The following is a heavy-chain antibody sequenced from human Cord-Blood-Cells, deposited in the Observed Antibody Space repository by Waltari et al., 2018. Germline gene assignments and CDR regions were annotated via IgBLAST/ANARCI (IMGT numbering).Heavy chain of an antibody. CDR2: IYYSGST. V-gene: IGHV4-39*01. CDR1: GGSISSSSYY. D-gene: IGHD5-18*01. J-gene: IGHJ2*01. CDR3: ARPANPRSYWYFDL. Sequence: QLQLQESGPGLVKPSETLSLTCTVSGGSISSSSYYWGWFRQPPGKGLEWIGSIYYSGSTYYNPSLKSRVTISVDTSKNQFSLKLSSVTAADTAVYYCARPANPRSYWYFDLWGRGTLVTVSS.